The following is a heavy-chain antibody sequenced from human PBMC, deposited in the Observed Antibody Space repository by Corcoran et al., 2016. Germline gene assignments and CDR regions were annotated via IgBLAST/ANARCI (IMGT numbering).Heavy chain of an antibody. CDR1: GYTFTSYG. D-gene: IGHD2-2*01. Sequence: QVQLVQSGAEVKKPGASVKVSCKASGYTFTSYGISWVRQAPGQGLEWMGWISAYNGNTNYAQKLQGRVTMTTDTSTSTAYMELGSLRSDDTAVYYCARATYCSSTSCSSLGYYYGMDVWGQGTTVTVSS. V-gene: IGHV1-18*01. J-gene: IGHJ6*02. CDR3: ARATYCSSTSCSSLGYYYGMDV. CDR2: ISAYNGNT.